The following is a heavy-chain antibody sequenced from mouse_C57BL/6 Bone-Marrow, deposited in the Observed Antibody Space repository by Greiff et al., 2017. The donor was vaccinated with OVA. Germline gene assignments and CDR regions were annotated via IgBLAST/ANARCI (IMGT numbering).Heavy chain of an antibody. J-gene: IGHJ4*01. CDR2: IRTGGGT. CDR3: ARGTGPMDY. Sequence: VKLKQSGPGLVAPSQSLSITCTVSGFSLTSYAISWVRQPPGKGLEWLGVIRTGGGTNYNSALKSRLSISKDNSKSQVFLKMNSLQTDDTARYYCARGTGPMDYWGQGTSVTVSS. V-gene: IGHV2-9-1*01. CDR1: GFSLTSYA. D-gene: IGHD3-3*01.